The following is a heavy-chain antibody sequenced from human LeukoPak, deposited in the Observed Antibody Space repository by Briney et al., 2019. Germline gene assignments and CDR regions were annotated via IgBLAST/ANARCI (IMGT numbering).Heavy chain of an antibody. J-gene: IGHJ4*02. Sequence: GGSLRLSCAASGFTFSSHGMHWVRQAPGKGLEWVTFISYDGSNKYYADSVKGRFTISRDNSKNTLFLQMNSLRAEDTAVYYCARQHTAATAFDYWGQGTLVTGSS. D-gene: IGHD6-13*01. CDR3: ARQHTAATAFDY. CDR1: GFTFSSHG. CDR2: ISYDGSNK. V-gene: IGHV3-30*03.